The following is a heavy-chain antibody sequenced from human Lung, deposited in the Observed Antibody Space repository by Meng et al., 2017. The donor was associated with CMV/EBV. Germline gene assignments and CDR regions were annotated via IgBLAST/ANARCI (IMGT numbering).Heavy chain of an antibody. J-gene: IGHJ4*02. D-gene: IGHD1-20*01. Sequence: ASAKVFCKASGYTFTDYYMHGLRQAPGQRLEWMGWINPSNGATDYAQKFQGRVTMTRDTSISTAYIELSRLRSDDTAVYYCARGSPITGARTPYYYWGQGTLVTGSS. CDR3: ARGSPITGARTPYYY. V-gene: IGHV1-2*02. CDR2: INPSNGAT. CDR1: GYTFTDYY.